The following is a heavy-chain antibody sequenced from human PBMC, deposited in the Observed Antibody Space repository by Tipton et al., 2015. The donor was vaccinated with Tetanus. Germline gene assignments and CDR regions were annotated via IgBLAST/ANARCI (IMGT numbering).Heavy chain of an antibody. J-gene: IGHJ3*02. Sequence: QVQLVQSGPEVKKPGSSVKISCKSSGGTFSHYAINWVRQAPGQGLEWMGGIIPVYGSANYARHFQGRVRISADESTTTVYMEISSLRSDDTALYYCAREESDGYIHGAFDIWGQGALVTVSS. CDR2: IIPVYGSA. CDR1: GGTFSHYA. D-gene: IGHD5-24*01. V-gene: IGHV1-69*01. CDR3: AREESDGYIHGAFDI.